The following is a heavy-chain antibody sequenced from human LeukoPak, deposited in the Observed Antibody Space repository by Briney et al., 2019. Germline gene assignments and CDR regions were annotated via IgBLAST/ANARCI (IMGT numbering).Heavy chain of an antibody. CDR1: GYTFTSYD. Sequence: GASVKVSCKASGYTFTSYDINWVRQANGPGLEWMGWMNPNSGNTGYAQKFQGRVTMTRNTSISTAYMELSSLRSEDTAVYYCAGSIAAAGTGWFDPWGQGTLVTVSS. CDR3: AGSIAAAGTGWFDP. D-gene: IGHD6-13*01. V-gene: IGHV1-8*01. J-gene: IGHJ5*02. CDR2: MNPNSGNT.